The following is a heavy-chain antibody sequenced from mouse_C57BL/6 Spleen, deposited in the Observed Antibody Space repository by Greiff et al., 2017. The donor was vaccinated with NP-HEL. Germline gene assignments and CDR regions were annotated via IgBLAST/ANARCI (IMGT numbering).Heavy chain of an antibody. V-gene: IGHV5-4*03. Sequence: EVKLVESGGGLVKPGGSLKLSCAASGFTFSSYAMSWVRQTPEKRLEWVATISDGGSYTYYPDNVKGRFTISRDNAKNNLYLQMSHLKSEDTAMYYCARGVIRYSNFDYWGQGTTLTVSS. CDR1: GFTFSSYA. D-gene: IGHD2-5*01. CDR2: ISDGGSYT. CDR3: ARGVIRYSNFDY. J-gene: IGHJ2*01.